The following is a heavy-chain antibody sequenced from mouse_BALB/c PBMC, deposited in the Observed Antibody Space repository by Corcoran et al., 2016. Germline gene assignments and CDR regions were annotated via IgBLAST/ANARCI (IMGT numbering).Heavy chain of an antibody. D-gene: IGHD2-10*01. J-gene: IGHJ3*01. CDR2: IRYDGSN. Sequence: DVQLQESGPGLVKPSQSLSLTCAVTGNSITSGYYWNWIRQLPGNKLEWMGYIRYDGSNNYNPSHKNRISITRDTSKNQFFLKLNSVTTEDTATYYCASYYGNFLAWFAYWGQGTLVTVSA. CDR3: ASYYGNFLAWFAY. V-gene: IGHV3-6*02. CDR1: GNSITSGYY.